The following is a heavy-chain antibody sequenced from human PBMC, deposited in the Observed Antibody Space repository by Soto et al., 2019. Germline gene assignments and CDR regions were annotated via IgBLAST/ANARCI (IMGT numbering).Heavy chain of an antibody. D-gene: IGHD2-2*01. J-gene: IGHJ5*02. V-gene: IGHV3-23*01. CDR2: IGNSDVRT. Sequence: GGSLRLSCRASGFTISRYAITWVRQAPGKGLEWVSIIGNSDVRTYYADSVKGRFTISRDNTQNTLYLQMESLRADDTAVYYCAKCPSATGCYGLRFDPCGQGT. CDR1: GFTISRYA. CDR3: AKCPSATGCYGLRFDP.